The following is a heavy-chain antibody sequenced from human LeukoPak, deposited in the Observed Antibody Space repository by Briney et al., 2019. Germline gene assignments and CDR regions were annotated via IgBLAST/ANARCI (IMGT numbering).Heavy chain of an antibody. Sequence: GGSLRLSCTATGFTFSNYAMSWVRQAPGKGLEWVAVISYDGSNKYYADSVKGRFTISRDNSKNTLYLQMNSLRAEDTAVYYCAKYASLDYWGQGTLVTVSS. D-gene: IGHD2-8*01. V-gene: IGHV3-30*18. CDR1: GFTFSNYA. J-gene: IGHJ4*02. CDR3: AKYASLDY. CDR2: ISYDGSNK.